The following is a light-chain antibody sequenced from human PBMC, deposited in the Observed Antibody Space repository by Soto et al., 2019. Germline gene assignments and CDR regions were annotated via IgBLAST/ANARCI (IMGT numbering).Light chain of an antibody. CDR2: AAS. J-gene: IGKJ2*01. CDR3: QQLKSYPRT. CDR1: QGISTY. Sequence: DIQLTQSPSFLCASVGDRVTITCRASQGISTYLAWYQQKPGKAPKLLIYAASTLQSGVPSRFSGSGSGTEFTLTISSLQPEDFATYYCQQLKSYPRTFGQGTKLEIK. V-gene: IGKV1-9*01.